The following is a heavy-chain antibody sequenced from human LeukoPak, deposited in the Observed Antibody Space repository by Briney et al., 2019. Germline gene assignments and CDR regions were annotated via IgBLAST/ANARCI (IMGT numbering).Heavy chain of an antibody. Sequence: GGALRLSCAASGFTFSGYAMSWVRQAPGKGLEWVSAISGSGGSTYYADSVKGRFTISRDNSKNTLYLQMNSLRAEDTAVYYCAKDRSGWSGAVDYWGQGTLVTVSS. J-gene: IGHJ4*02. CDR1: GFTFSGYA. D-gene: IGHD6-19*01. CDR3: AKDRSGWSGAVDY. V-gene: IGHV3-23*01. CDR2: ISGSGGST.